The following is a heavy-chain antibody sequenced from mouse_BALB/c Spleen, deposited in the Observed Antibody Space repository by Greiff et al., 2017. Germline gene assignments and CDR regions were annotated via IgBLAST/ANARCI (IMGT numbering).Heavy chain of an antibody. J-gene: IGHJ3*01. V-gene: IGHV5-6-5*01. Sequence: EVKLMESGGGLVKPGGSLKLSCAASGFTFSSYAMSWVRQTPEKRLEWVASISSGGSTYYPDSVKGRFTISRDNARNILYLQMSSLRSEDTAMYYCARGGYYRYDEGFAYWGQGTLVTVSA. CDR1: GFTFSSYA. CDR3: ARGGYYRYDEGFAY. D-gene: IGHD2-14*01. CDR2: ISSGGST.